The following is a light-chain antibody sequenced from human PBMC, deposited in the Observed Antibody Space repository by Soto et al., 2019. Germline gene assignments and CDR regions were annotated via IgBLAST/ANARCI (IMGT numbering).Light chain of an antibody. CDR1: SNDVGGYDL. CDR3: CSFAGGATFV. J-gene: IGLJ2*01. CDR2: EAT. V-gene: IGLV2-23*02. Sequence: QSALTQPASVSGSPGQSITISCTGTSNDVGGYDLVSWYQHHPSKAPKLIIYEATKRPSGVSDRFSGSKSGNTASLTISALQAEDEADYSCCSFAGGATFVFGGGTKLTVL.